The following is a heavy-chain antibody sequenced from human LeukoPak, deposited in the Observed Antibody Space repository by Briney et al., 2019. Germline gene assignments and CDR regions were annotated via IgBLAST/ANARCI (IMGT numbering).Heavy chain of an antibody. Sequence: SETLSLTCTVSGYSISSGYYWGWIRQPPGKGLEWIGSIYHSGSTYYNPSLKSRVTISVDTSKNQFSLKLSSVTAADTAVYYCARGEEFSYYFDYWGQGTLVTVSS. V-gene: IGHV4-38-2*02. D-gene: IGHD3-16*02. CDR1: GYSISSGYY. CDR2: IYHSGST. J-gene: IGHJ4*02. CDR3: ARGEEFSYYFDY.